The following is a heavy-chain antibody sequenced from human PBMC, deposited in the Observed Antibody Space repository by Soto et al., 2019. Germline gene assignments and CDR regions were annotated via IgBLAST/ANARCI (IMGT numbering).Heavy chain of an antibody. V-gene: IGHV3-21*01. Sequence: EVQLVESGGGLVKPGGSLRLSCAVSGFNFRSYSMNWVRQTPGKGLEWVASISSSSNFIYYADSMRGRFTISRDDARNSLYLQMNNLRAEDTAVYYCARWKFVVVTGITYYYNGMDVWGQGTTVTVSS. J-gene: IGHJ6*02. CDR1: GFNFRSYS. CDR2: ISSSSNFI. D-gene: IGHD2-21*02. CDR3: ARWKFVVVTGITYYYNGMDV.